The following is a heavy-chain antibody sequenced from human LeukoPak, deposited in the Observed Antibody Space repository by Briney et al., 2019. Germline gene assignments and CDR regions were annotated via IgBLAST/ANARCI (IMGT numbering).Heavy chain of an antibody. D-gene: IGHD3-3*01. J-gene: IGHJ4*02. Sequence: GGSLRLSCAASGFTFSSYWMHWVRQAPGKGLVWVSRINSDGSSTSYADSVKGRFTISRDNAKNTLYLQMNSLRAEDTAVYYCAAGMRSDPTDYWGQGTLVTVSS. CDR3: AAGMRSDPTDY. CDR1: GFTFSSYW. V-gene: IGHV3-74*01. CDR2: INSDGSST.